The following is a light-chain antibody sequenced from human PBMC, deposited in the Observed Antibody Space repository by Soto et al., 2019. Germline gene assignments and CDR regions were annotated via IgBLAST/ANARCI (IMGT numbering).Light chain of an antibody. Sequence: EIVMTQSPATLSVSPGERATLSCRASQSVSSNLAWYQQKPGQAPMLLIYGASTRATGIPARFSGSGSGTEFTLTISSLQSEDFAVYYGQQYNNWPRFGKGTKVEIK. J-gene: IGKJ1*01. V-gene: IGKV3-15*01. CDR1: QSVSSN. CDR3: QQYNNWPR. CDR2: GAS.